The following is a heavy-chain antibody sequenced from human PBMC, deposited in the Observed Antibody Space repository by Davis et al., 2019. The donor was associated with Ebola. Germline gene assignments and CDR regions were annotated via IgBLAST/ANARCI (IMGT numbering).Heavy chain of an antibody. CDR1: GGSFSGYY. CDR3: ATYYDFWSGHYGMDV. CDR2: INHSGST. J-gene: IGHJ6*02. V-gene: IGHV4-34*01. Sequence: MPSETLSLTCAVYGGSFSGYYWSWNRQPQGKGLEWIGEINHSGSTSYNPSLKSRVTISVDTSKNQSSLKLSSVTAADTAVYYCATYYDFWSGHYGMDVWGPGTTLTVSS. D-gene: IGHD3-3*01.